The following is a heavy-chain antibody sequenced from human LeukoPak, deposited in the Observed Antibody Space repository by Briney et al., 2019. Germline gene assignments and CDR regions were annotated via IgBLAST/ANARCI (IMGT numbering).Heavy chain of an antibody. V-gene: IGHV4-59*08. D-gene: IGHD3-22*01. CDR1: GGSISSYY. J-gene: IGHJ4*02. Sequence: IPSETLSLTCTVSGGSISSYYWSWIRQPPGKGLEWIGYIYYSGSTNYNPSLKSRVTISVDTSKNQFSLKLSSVTAADTAVYYCATGYYDSSGYPPGYWGQGTLVTVSS. CDR3: ATGYYDSSGYPPGY. CDR2: IYYSGST.